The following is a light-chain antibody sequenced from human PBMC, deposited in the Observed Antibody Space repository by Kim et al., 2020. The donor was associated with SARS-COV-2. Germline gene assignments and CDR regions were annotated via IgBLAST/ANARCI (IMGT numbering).Light chain of an antibody. CDR2: SKN. Sequence: LQQNVSSTCQGASLRIYSASWSQQKPEPAPVLVFYSKNNRPSGIPHRFSGSTSGNTASLTITGAQAEDEADYYCKSRDSSDNHYVFGTGTKVTVL. CDR1: SLRIYS. J-gene: IGLJ1*01. V-gene: IGLV3-19*01. CDR3: KSRDSSDNHYV.